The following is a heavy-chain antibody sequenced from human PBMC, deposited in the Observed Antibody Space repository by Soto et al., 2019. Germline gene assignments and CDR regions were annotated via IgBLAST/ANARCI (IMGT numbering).Heavy chain of an antibody. CDR3: ARGFVLVPATPNWVDP. D-gene: IGHD2-2*01. J-gene: IGHJ5*02. CDR2: IYYSGST. Sequence: PSETLSLTCTVSGGSVRSGDYYWSWIRQPPGKGLELIGYIYYSGSTYYNPSLKSRVTMSVDTSKNQFSLKLTSVTAADTAVYYCARGFVLVPATPNWVDPWGQGTLVTVS. V-gene: IGHV4-30-4*01. CDR1: GGSVRSGDYY.